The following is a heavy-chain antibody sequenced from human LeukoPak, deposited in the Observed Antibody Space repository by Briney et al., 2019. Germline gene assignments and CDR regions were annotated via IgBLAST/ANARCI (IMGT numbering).Heavy chain of an antibody. D-gene: IGHD6-13*01. J-gene: IGHJ4*02. CDR2: ISYDGSNK. Sequence: GRSLRLSCAASGFTFSSYAMPWVRQAPGKGLEWVAVISYDGSNKYYADSVKGRFTISRDNSKNTLYLQMNSLRAEDTAVYYCAREGPYSSSWYYFDYWGQGTLVTVSS. CDR1: GFTFSSYA. CDR3: AREGPYSSSWYYFDY. V-gene: IGHV3-30-3*01.